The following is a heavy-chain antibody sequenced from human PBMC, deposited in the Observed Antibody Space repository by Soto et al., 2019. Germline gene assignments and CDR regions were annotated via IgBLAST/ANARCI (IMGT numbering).Heavy chain of an antibody. V-gene: IGHV4-59*01. Sequence: PSETLSLTCTDSGGSISSYYWSWIRQPPRKGLEWIGYIYYSGSTNYNPSLKSRVTISVDTSKNQFSLKLSSVTAADTAVYYCARGSSEWAVAGNDYFDYWGQGTLVTVSS. J-gene: IGHJ4*02. CDR2: IYYSGST. CDR1: GGSISSYY. CDR3: ARGSSEWAVAGNDYFDY. D-gene: IGHD6-19*01.